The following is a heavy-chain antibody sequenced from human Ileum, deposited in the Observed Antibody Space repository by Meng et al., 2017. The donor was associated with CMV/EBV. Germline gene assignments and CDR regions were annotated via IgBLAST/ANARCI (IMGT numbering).Heavy chain of an antibody. Sequence: GESLKISCAASGFTFSSYGMRWVRQAPGKGLEWVSTIIGSGASTFYADSVQGRFTISRDNSRNTLYLQMNSLRAEDTAIYYCAKTGHIKGANFDYWGRGTLVTVSS. V-gene: IGHV3-23*01. CDR1: GFTFSSYG. CDR2: IIGSGAST. D-gene: IGHD2-21*01. J-gene: IGHJ4*02. CDR3: AKTGHIKGANFDY.